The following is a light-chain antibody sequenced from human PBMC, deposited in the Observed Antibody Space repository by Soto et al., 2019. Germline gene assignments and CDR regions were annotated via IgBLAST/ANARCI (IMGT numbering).Light chain of an antibody. J-gene: IGKJ2*01. CDR1: QTISSS. CDR2: KAS. Sequence: DIQMTQFPPTLSASIGDRVTITCRASQTISSSLAWYQQKPGKAPKLLIYKASTLETGVPSRFSGSGSGTEFTLTISSLQSDHFATYICPQSDSASPYTFGQGTRLEIK. CDR3: PQSDSASPYT. V-gene: IGKV1-5*03.